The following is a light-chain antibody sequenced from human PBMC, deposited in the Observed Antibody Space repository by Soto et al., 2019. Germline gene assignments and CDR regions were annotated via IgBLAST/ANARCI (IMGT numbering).Light chain of an antibody. CDR3: GSYTTFNTMV. CDR1: SSDVGGSKY. CDR2: DVS. Sequence: QSVLTQPASVSGSPGQSITIACTGSSSDVGGSKYVAWYQQPPGKAPRIIIYDVSDRPSRVSYRFSGSKSGNTASLTITGLQAEDEADYYCGSYTTFNTMVFGGGTKLTVL. J-gene: IGLJ3*02. V-gene: IGLV2-14*01.